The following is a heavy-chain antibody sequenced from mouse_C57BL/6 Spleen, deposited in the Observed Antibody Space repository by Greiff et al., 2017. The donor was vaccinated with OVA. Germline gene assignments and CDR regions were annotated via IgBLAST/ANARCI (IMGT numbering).Heavy chain of an antibody. CDR3: ARDRDYSNYFFDY. Sequence: VQLKESGPVLVKPGPSVKISCKASGFTFTDYYMHWVKQSHGKSLEWIGLVYPYNGGTSYNQKFKGKATLTVDTSSSTAYMELNSLTSEDSAVYYCARDRDYSNYFFDYWGQGTTLTVSS. D-gene: IGHD2-5*01. J-gene: IGHJ2*01. CDR2: VYPYNGGT. V-gene: IGHV1-36*01. CDR1: GFTFTDYY.